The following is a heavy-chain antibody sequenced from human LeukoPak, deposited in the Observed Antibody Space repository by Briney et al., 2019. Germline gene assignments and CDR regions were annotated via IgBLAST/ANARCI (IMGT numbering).Heavy chain of an antibody. CDR2: IYYSGST. CDR1: GGSISSYY. Sequence: SETLSLTCTVSGGSISSYYWSWIRQPPGKGLEWLGYIYYSGSTNYNPSLKSRVTISVDTSKNQFSLKLSSVTAADTAVYYCARVSSGVYFDYWGQGTLVTVSS. J-gene: IGHJ4*02. V-gene: IGHV4-59*01. CDR3: ARVSSGVYFDY. D-gene: IGHD2-15*01.